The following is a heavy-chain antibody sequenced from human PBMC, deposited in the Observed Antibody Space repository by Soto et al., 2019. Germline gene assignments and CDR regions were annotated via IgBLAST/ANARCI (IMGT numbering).Heavy chain of an antibody. D-gene: IGHD1-7*01. Sequence: GGSLRLSCAASGFTFSSYAMSWVRQAPGKGLEWVSAISGSGGSTYYADSVKGRFTISRDNSKNTLYLQMNSLRAEDTAVYYCAKDRSSSRALKELELRAPNWFDPWGQGTLVTVSS. CDR3: AKDRSSSRALKELELRAPNWFDP. V-gene: IGHV3-23*01. CDR1: GFTFSSYA. CDR2: ISGSGGST. J-gene: IGHJ5*02.